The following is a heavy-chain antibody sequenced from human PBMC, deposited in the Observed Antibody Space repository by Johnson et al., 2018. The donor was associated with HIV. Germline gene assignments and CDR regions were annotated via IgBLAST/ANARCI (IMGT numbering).Heavy chain of an antibody. Sequence: QVQLVESGGGVVQPGRSLRLSCAASGFTFSSYAMHWVRQAPGKGLEWVAVISYDGSNTYYADSVKGRFTISRDNSKNTLYLQMNSLRAEDTAVYYCARVTTMIVVVFAFDIWGQGTMVTVSS. D-gene: IGHD3-22*01. J-gene: IGHJ3*02. CDR3: ARVTTMIVVVFAFDI. CDR1: GFTFSSYA. CDR2: ISYDGSNT. V-gene: IGHV3-30-3*01.